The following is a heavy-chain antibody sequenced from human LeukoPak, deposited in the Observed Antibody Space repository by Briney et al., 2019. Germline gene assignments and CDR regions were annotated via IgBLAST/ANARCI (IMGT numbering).Heavy chain of an antibody. CDR2: IYTSGST. J-gene: IGHJ4*02. D-gene: IGHD3-9*01. CDR3: ARTSISQAPSNYYFDY. Sequence: SETLSLTCTVSGGSISSYYWSWIRQPAGKGLEWIGRIYTSGSTNYNPSLKSRVTMSVDTSKNQFSLKLSSVTAADTAVYYCARTSISQAPSNYYFDYWGQGTLVTVSS. CDR1: GGSISSYY. V-gene: IGHV4-4*07.